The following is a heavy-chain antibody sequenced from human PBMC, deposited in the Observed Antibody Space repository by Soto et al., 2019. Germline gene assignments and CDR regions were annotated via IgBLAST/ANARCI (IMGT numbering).Heavy chain of an antibody. CDR3: EKVAYGDGLAY. CDR2: IKQDGSEK. CDR1: GFTFSSYW. V-gene: IGHV3-7*03. D-gene: IGHD4-17*01. Sequence: QPGGSLRLSCAASGFTFSSYWMSWVRQAPGKGLEWVANIKQDGSEKYYVDSVKGRFTISRDNAQNSLFLQMNSLRAEDTAIYYCEKVAYGDGLAYWGQGTLVTVSS. J-gene: IGHJ4*02.